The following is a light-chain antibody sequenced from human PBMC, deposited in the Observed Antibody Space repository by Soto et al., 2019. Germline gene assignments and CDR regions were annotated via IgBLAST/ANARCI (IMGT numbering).Light chain of an antibody. CDR2: HAS. J-gene: IGKJ2*01. V-gene: IGKV1-5*01. CDR3: QHYGSFPHT. CDR1: QSISSW. Sequence: TQSPATLSASLGDRATLTCRASQSISSWLAWYQQKPGMAPKLLIYHASNLASGVPSRFSGSGYGTEFTLTISSLQPEDFAAYYCQHYGSFPHTFGQGTKLEIK.